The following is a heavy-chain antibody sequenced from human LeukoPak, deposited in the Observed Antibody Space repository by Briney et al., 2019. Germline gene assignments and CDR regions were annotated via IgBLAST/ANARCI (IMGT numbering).Heavy chain of an antibody. CDR1: GFTVSSNY. J-gene: IGHJ4*02. CDR3: AKARTYCSGGSCFYDY. CDR2: IYSGGIT. V-gene: IGHV3-66*01. D-gene: IGHD2-15*01. Sequence: PGGSLRLSCAASGFTVSSNYMSWVREAPGKGLEWVSVIYSGGITYYADSVKGRFTISRDNSKNTLYLQMNSLRAEDTAVYYCAKARTYCSGGSCFYDYWGQGTPVTVSS.